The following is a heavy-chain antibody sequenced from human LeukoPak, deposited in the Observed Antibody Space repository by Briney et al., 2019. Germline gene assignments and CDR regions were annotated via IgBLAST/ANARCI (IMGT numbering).Heavy chain of an antibody. D-gene: IGHD3-3*01. CDR2: ISGRSGNT. V-gene: IGHV3-23*01. CDR1: GFTFSSYA. CDR3: AKTPGPYYDFWSGYYVVYYFDY. J-gene: IGHJ4*02. Sequence: PGGSLRLSCAASGFTFSSYAMSGVRQAPGKGLEWVSAISGRSGNTYYADYVKGRFTISRDNPKNTLYLQMNSLKAEDTAVYYCAKTPGPYYDFWSGYYVVYYFDYWGQETLVTVSS.